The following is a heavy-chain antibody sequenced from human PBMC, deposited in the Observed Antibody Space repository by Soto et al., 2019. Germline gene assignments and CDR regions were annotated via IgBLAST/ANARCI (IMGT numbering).Heavy chain of an antibody. J-gene: IGHJ4*02. Sequence: EVQLVESGGGLVQPGRSLRLSCAASGFTFDDYAMHWVRQAPGKGLEWVSGISWNSGSIGYADSVKGRFTISRDNAKNSLYLQMNSLRAEDTALYYCAKDIGRGEQGNGGQGTLVTVSS. D-gene: IGHD3-10*01. V-gene: IGHV3-9*01. CDR1: GFTFDDYA. CDR3: AKDIGRGEQGN. CDR2: ISWNSGSI.